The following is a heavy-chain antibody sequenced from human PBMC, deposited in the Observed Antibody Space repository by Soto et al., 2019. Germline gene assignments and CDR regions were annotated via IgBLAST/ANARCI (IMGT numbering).Heavy chain of an antibody. Sequence: GGSLRLSCAASGFTFSSYAMSWVRQAPGKGLEWVSAISGSGGSTYYADSVKGRFTISRDNSKNTLYLQMNSLRAEDTAVYYCAKHSPTTMVRGADFDYWGQGTLVPVSS. V-gene: IGHV3-23*01. D-gene: IGHD3-10*01. J-gene: IGHJ4*02. CDR1: GFTFSSYA. CDR3: AKHSPTTMVRGADFDY. CDR2: ISGSGGST.